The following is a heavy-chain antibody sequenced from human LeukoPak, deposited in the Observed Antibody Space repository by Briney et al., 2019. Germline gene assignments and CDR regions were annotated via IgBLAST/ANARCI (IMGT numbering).Heavy chain of an antibody. Sequence: SETLSLTCTVSGGSISSGGYYWSWIRQPPGKGLEWIGYIYHSGSTYYNPSLKSRVTISVDTSKNQFSLKLSSVTAADTAVYYCARGGILFPDYWGQGTLVTVSS. CDR2: IYHSGST. D-gene: IGHD2/OR15-2a*01. CDR3: ARGGILFPDY. CDR1: GGSISSGGYY. V-gene: IGHV4-30-2*05. J-gene: IGHJ4*02.